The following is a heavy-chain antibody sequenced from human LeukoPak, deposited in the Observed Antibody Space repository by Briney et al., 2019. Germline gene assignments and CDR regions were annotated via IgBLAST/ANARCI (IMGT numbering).Heavy chain of an antibody. Sequence: GASVKVSCKASGGTFSSYAISWVRQAPGQGLEWMGRIIPIFGTANYAQKFQGRVTITTDESTSTAYMELSSLRSEDTAMYYCARESWFGELLGYMDVWGKGTTVTVSS. CDR1: GGTFSSYA. D-gene: IGHD3-10*01. CDR2: IIPIFGTA. J-gene: IGHJ6*03. CDR3: ARESWFGELLGYMDV. V-gene: IGHV1-69*05.